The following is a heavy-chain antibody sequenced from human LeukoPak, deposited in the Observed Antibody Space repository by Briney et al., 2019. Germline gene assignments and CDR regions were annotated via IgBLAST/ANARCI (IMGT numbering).Heavy chain of an antibody. J-gene: IGHJ4*02. Sequence: PGRSLRLSCAASGFTFSSYGMHWVRQAPGKGLEWVAVISYDGSNKYYADSVKGQFTISRDNSKNTLYLQMNSLRAEDTAVYYCAKDRRGGYSYGFDYWGQGTLVTVSS. D-gene: IGHD5-18*01. CDR1: GFTFSSYG. CDR3: AKDRRGGYSYGFDY. V-gene: IGHV3-30*18. CDR2: ISYDGSNK.